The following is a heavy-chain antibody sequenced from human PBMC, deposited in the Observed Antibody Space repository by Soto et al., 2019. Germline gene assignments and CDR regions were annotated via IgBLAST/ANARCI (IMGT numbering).Heavy chain of an antibody. CDR2: IYYSGTT. D-gene: IGHD2-15*01. Sequence: QVQLQESGPGLVKPSGTLSLNCAVSGGSISSSNWWSWVRQPPGKGLEWIGEIYYSGTTKYNPSLKSRVTISVDKSKNQFSLKMYSVTAADTAVYYCARDRGYCSGGSCYVFDSWGQGTLVTVSS. V-gene: IGHV4-4*02. CDR3: ARDRGYCSGGSCYVFDS. J-gene: IGHJ4*02. CDR1: GGSISSSNW.